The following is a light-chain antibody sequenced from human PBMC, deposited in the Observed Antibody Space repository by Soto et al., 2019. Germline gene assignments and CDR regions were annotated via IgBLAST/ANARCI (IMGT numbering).Light chain of an antibody. CDR2: GAS. CDR3: QKYKNWPRT. CDR1: QSVSSSF. Sequence: EIVLTQSPATLSLSPGERGTLSCMASQSVSSSFLAWYQQKPGQAPRLLIYGASSRATGIPDGFSGSGSGTNFTLSISSLQSEDFAVYYCQKYKNWPRTFGQGPKVDIK. V-gene: IGKV3D-20*02. J-gene: IGKJ1*01.